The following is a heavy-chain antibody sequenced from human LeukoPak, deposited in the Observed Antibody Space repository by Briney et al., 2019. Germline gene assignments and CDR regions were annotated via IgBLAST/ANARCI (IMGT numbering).Heavy chain of an antibody. V-gene: IGHV4-59*01. D-gene: IGHD6-19*01. CDR1: GGSISTYY. J-gene: IGHJ4*02. Sequence: SETLSLTCTVSGGSISTYYWSWIRQPPGKGREWSGYIYYSGRTNYNPSLKRRVTLSVDTSKNQFSLKLSSVPAADTAVYYCARAYRSAWTDPFDYWGQGSLVTVSS. CDR3: ARAYRSAWTDPFDY. CDR2: IYYSGRT.